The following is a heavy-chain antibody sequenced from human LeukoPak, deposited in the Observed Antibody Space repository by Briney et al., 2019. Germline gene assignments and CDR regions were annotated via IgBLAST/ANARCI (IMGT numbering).Heavy chain of an antibody. D-gene: IGHD6-19*01. J-gene: IGHJ4*02. Sequence: PGESLRLSCAASGFTFSTYSMTWVRQGPGKGLEWVSSIYPNGGSTFYADSVKGRFTISRDNSKNTLYLQMSSLRTEDTAIYYCTKDVVPDSGWDLDCWGQGTLVTVSS. CDR3: TKDVVPDSGWDLDC. V-gene: IGHV3-23*01. CDR1: GFTFSTYS. CDR2: IYPNGGST.